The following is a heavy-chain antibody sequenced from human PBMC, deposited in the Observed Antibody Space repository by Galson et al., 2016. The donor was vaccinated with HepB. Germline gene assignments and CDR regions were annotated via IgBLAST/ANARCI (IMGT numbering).Heavy chain of an antibody. V-gene: IGHV4-39*01. D-gene: IGHD3-22*01. CDR1: GVSISTTNFY. J-gene: IGHJ3*02. Sequence: SETLSLTCTVSGVSISTTNFYWGWIRQPPGKGLEWIGSFFYTGATFYNPSLKSRVTISVDASRSQFSLNLRSVTAADTAVFFCARRHFSDTTGYYSDAFDIWGQGTMVTVSS. CDR2: FFYTGAT. CDR3: ARRHFSDTTGYYSDAFDI.